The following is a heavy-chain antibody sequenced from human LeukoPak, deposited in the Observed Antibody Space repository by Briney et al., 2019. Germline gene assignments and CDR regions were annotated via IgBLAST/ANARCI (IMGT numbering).Heavy chain of an antibody. V-gene: IGHV3-21*01. D-gene: IGHD5-24*01. CDR2: ISSSSSYI. CDR1: GFTFSSYS. J-gene: IGHJ4*02. CDR3: ARRSRDGWYFDY. Sequence: GGSLRLSCAASGFTFSSYSMNWVRQAPGKGLEWVSSISSSSSYIYYADSVKGRFTISRDNSKNTLYLQMNSLRTEDTAVYYCARRSRDGWYFDYWGQGTLVTVSS.